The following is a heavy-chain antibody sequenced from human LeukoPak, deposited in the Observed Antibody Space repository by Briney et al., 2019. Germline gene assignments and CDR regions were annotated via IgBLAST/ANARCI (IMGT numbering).Heavy chain of an antibody. J-gene: IGHJ5*02. CDR1: GFTFSSYW. Sequence: GGSLRLSCAASGFTFSSYWMHWVRQAPGKGLVWVSRINTDGSSTSYADSVKGRFTISRDNAKNTLYLQMNSLRAEDTAVYYCARGTYGLRIDNWFDPWGQGTLVTVSS. V-gene: IGHV3-74*01. CDR2: INTDGSST. D-gene: IGHD1-26*01. CDR3: ARGTYGLRIDNWFDP.